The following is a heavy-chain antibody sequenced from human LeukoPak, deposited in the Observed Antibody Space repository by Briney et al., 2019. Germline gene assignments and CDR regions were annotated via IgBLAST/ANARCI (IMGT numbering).Heavy chain of an antibody. CDR1: GFTFSSYG. J-gene: IGHJ3*02. D-gene: IGHD5-24*01. V-gene: IGHV3-23*01. Sequence: GGSLRLSCAASGFTFSSYGLSWVRQAPGKGLEWVSSISGNDGTTYYADSVKGRFTISRDNAKNSLYLQMNSLRAEDTAVYYCARDQRWLPGWHAFDIWGQGTMVTVSS. CDR2: ISGNDGTT. CDR3: ARDQRWLPGWHAFDI.